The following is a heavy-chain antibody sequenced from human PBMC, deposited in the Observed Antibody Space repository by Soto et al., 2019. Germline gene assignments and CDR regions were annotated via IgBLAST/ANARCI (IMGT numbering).Heavy chain of an antibody. V-gene: IGHV4-4*07. Sequence: SETLSLTCTVSGGSISNYYCNWIRQPARKGLEWIGRIDTSGSTNYNPSLKSRVTMSVDTSKQEFSLKLSSVTAADTALYYCARGGQDFWSGPFDYWGRGALVTVSS. J-gene: IGHJ4*02. CDR3: ARGGQDFWSGPFDY. CDR2: IDTSGST. D-gene: IGHD3-3*01. CDR1: GGSISNYY.